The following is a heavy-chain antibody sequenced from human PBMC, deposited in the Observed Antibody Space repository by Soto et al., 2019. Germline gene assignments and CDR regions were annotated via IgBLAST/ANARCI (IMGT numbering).Heavy chain of an antibody. V-gene: IGHV3-15*01. J-gene: IGHJ6*02. CDR3: TTLRYFDWLGYYYGMDV. D-gene: IGHD3-9*01. Sequence: NPGGSLRLSCAASGFTFSSYEMNWVRQAPGKGLEWVGRIKSKTDGGTTDYAAPVKGRFTISRDDSKNTLYLQMNSLKTEDTAVYYCTTLRYFDWLGYYYGMDVWGQGTTVTVSS. CDR1: GFTFSSYE. CDR2: IKSKTDGGTT.